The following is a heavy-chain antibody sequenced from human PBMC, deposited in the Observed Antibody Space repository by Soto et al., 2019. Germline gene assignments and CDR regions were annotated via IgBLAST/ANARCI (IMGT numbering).Heavy chain of an antibody. CDR3: ARRGDYGDWYAFDI. J-gene: IGHJ3*02. CDR2: IYYSGST. D-gene: IGHD4-17*01. CDR1: GGSISSSSYY. V-gene: IGHV4-39*01. Sequence: SETLSLTCTVSGGSISSSSYYWGWIRQPPGKGLEWIGSIYYSGSTYYSPSLKSRVTISVDTSKNQFSLKLSSVTAADTAVYYCARRGDYGDWYAFDIWGQGTMVTVSS.